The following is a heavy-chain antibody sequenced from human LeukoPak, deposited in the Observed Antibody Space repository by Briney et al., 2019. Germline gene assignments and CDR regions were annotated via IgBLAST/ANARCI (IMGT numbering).Heavy chain of an antibody. CDR1: GYSVSSGYY. D-gene: IGHD6-25*01. CDR2: IYHSGST. V-gene: IGHV4-38-2*02. J-gene: IGHJ2*01. CDR3: ARDSASPDL. Sequence: SETLSLTCTVSGYSVSSGYYWGWIRQPPGKGLEWIGSIYHSGSTYYNPSLKSRVTISVDTSKNQFSLKLSSVTAADTAVYYCARDSASPDLWGRGTLVTASS.